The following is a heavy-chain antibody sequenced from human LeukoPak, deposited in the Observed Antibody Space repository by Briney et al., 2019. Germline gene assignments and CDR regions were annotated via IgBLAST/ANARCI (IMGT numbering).Heavy chain of an antibody. J-gene: IGHJ4*02. CDR1: GGTFSSYA. Sequence: GASGKVSCKASGGTFSSYAISWVRQAPGQGLEWMGRIIPIFGTANYAQKFQGRVTITTDESTSTAYMELSSLRSEDTAVYYCARARGYSGYDWGQGTLVTVSS. CDR3: ARARGYSGYD. V-gene: IGHV1-69*05. D-gene: IGHD5-12*01. CDR2: IIPIFGTA.